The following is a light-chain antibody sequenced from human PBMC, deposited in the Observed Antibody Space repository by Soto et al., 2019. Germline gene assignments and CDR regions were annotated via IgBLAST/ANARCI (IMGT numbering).Light chain of an antibody. J-gene: IGKJ2*01. CDR2: DAS. CDR1: QGISSA. Sequence: AIQLTQSPSSLSASVGDRVTITCRASQGISSALAWYQQKPGKAPNLLIYDASSLASGVPSRFSGSGSGTDFTLTISSLQPEDFATYYCQQFNSYPYTFGQGTKLEIK. CDR3: QQFNSYPYT. V-gene: IGKV1-13*02.